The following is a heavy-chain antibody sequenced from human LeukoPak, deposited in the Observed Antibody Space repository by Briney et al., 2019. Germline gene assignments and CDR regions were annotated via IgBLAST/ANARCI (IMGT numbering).Heavy chain of an antibody. CDR2: IWHDGSNK. D-gene: IGHD5-12*01. V-gene: IGHV3-33*01. Sequence: GRSLRLSCVASGFTFSDYGMHWVRQAPGKGLEWVAVIWHDGSNKYYADSVKGRFTISRDNSENTLYLQMNSLRVEDTALFYCARAGGSRYGYAFDVWGQGILVTVSS. CDR3: ARAGGSRYGYAFDV. CDR1: GFTFSDYG. J-gene: IGHJ3*01.